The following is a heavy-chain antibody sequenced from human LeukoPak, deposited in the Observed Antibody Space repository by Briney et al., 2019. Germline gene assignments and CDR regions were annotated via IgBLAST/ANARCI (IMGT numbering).Heavy chain of an antibody. CDR1: GYSISSGYY. Sequence: SETLSLTCTVSGYSISSGYYWGWIRQPPGKGLEWIGSIYHSGSTYYNPSLKSRVTISVDTSKNQFSLKLRSVTAADTAVYYCARRGRVEEGRYFDWSYTQGWFDPWGQGTLVTVSS. D-gene: IGHD3-9*01. CDR3: ARRGRVEEGRYFDWSYTQGWFDP. J-gene: IGHJ5*02. V-gene: IGHV4-38-2*02. CDR2: IYHSGST.